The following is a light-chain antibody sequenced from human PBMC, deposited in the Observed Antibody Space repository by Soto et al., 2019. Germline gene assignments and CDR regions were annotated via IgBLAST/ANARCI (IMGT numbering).Light chain of an antibody. CDR1: QSVGRNF. J-gene: IGKJ4*01. Sequence: EIVLTQSPGTLSLSPGESTTLSCRASQSVGRNFLAWYQQKPGRAPRLLIHGASYRATGIPDRFSGSGSETDFTLTISRLEPEDSAVYYCHQYAASPSTFGGGTKVEIK. V-gene: IGKV3-20*01. CDR3: HQYAASPST. CDR2: GAS.